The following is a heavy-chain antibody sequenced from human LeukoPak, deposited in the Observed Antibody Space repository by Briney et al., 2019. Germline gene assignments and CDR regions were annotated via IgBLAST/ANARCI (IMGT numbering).Heavy chain of an antibody. CDR3: ARDRLKRVLYSSGWYEGDY. J-gene: IGHJ4*02. CDR2: IYTSGST. D-gene: IGHD6-19*01. V-gene: IGHV4-61*02. CDR1: GGSISSGSYY. Sequence: PSETLSLTCTVSGGSISSGSYYWSWIRQPAGKGLEWIGRIYTSGSTNYNPSLKSRVTISVDTSKNQFSLKLSSVTAADTAVYYCARDRLKRVLYSSGWYEGDYWGQGTLVTVSS.